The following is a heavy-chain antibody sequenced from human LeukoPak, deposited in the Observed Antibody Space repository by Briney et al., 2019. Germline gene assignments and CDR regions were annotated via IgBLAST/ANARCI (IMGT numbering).Heavy chain of an antibody. CDR3: AKTLPSVVPAAMVYYYYYGMDV. CDR2: IIPILGIA. V-gene: IGHV1-69*04. CDR1: GGTFSSYA. J-gene: IGHJ6*02. Sequence: SVKVSCKASGGTFSSYAISWVRQAPGQGLEWMGRIIPILGIANYAQKFQGRVTITADKSTSTAYMELSSLRSEDTAVYYCAKTLPSVVPAAMVYYYYYGMDVWGQGPTVTVSS. D-gene: IGHD2-2*01.